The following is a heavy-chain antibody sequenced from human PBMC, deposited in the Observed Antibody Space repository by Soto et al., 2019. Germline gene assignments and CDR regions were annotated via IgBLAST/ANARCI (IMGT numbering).Heavy chain of an antibody. CDR1: GFSLSTSGVG. V-gene: IGHV2-5*02. CDR2: IYWDDDK. D-gene: IGHD5-12*01. Sequence: QITLKESGPTLVKPTQTLTLTCTFSGFSLSTSGVGVGWIRQPPGKALEWLALIYWDDDKRYSPSLKSRLTITKDTSKTQVVLTMTHMDPVDTATYYCAHRRDGYNSEPSTDYWGQGTLVTVSS. J-gene: IGHJ4*02. CDR3: AHRRDGYNSEPSTDY.